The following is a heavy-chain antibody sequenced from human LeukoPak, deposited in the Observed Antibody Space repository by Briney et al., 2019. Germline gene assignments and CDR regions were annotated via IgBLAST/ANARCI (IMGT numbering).Heavy chain of an antibody. V-gene: IGHV3-74*01. CDR1: GFTFSSYW. CDR3: ARGPGGYCGSDCPDL. D-gene: IGHD2-21*02. Sequence: SGGSLTLSCAASGFTFSSYWMHWIRQAPGKGLGWVSRINSDGSSTSYADSVKGRFTISRDNAKNTLYLQMNSLRAEDTAVYYCARGPGGYCGSDCPDLWGRGTLVTVSS. J-gene: IGHJ2*01. CDR2: INSDGSST.